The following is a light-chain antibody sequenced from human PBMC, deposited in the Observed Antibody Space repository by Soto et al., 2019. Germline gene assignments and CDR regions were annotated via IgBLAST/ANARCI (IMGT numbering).Light chain of an antibody. Sequence: QSVLTHPASVSGSHGQSITISCTGTSSDVGGYNYVSWYQHHPGKAPKLLIYDVSNRPSGISNRFSGSKSDNTASLTISGLQPQDEADYYCSSYTTSNTRQIVFGTGTKLTVL. V-gene: IGLV2-14*03. J-gene: IGLJ1*01. CDR3: SSYTTSNTRQIV. CDR2: DVS. CDR1: SSDVGGYNY.